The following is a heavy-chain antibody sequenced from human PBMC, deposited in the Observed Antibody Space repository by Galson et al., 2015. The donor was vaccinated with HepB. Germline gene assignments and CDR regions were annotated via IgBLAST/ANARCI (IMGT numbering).Heavy chain of an antibody. CDR2: INTDGSDT. J-gene: IGHJ4*02. CDR1: GFTFSSYW. D-gene: IGHD6-19*01. Sequence: SLRLSCAASGFTFSSYWMHWVRQAPGTGLVWVSHINTDGSDTRYVDSVKGRFTISRDNAKNTLYLQMNSLRAEDTAVYYCARDFGIAVPGSSPFDYWGQGVLVTVSS. CDR3: ARDFGIAVPGSSPFDY. V-gene: IGHV3-74*01.